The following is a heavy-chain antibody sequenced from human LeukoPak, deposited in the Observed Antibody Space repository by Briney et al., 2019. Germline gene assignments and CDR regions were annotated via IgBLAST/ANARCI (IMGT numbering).Heavy chain of an antibody. Sequence: SEALSLTCAVYGGSFSGYYWTWIRQPPGKGLEWIGEINHSGSTNHNPSLKSRVTISVDTSKNQFSLKLSSVTAADTAVYYCARGRAVTKYQGLIDYWGQGALVTVSS. V-gene: IGHV4-34*01. J-gene: IGHJ4*02. CDR2: INHSGST. D-gene: IGHD4-17*01. CDR3: ARGRAVTKYQGLIDY. CDR1: GGSFSGYY.